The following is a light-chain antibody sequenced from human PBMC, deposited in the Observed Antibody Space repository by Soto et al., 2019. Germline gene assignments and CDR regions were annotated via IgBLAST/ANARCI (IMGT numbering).Light chain of an antibody. J-gene: IGLJ1*01. Sequence: QSALTQPASVSGSPGQSITISCTGTSSDVGSYNLVSWYQQQPGKAPKLMIYEVSKRPSGVSNRFSGSKSGNTASLTISGLQAEDEADYCCCSYAGSSTLYVFGTGTKLTVL. CDR3: CSYAGSSTLYV. CDR1: SSDVGSYNL. CDR2: EVS. V-gene: IGLV2-23*02.